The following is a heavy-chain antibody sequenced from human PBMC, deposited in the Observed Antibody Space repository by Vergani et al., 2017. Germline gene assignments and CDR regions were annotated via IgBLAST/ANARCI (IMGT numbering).Heavy chain of an antibody. CDR3: ASKRGACRAAYCHSYDF. CDR1: GDSVISTDYH. CDR2: MDYSGST. V-gene: IGHV4-39*01. D-gene: IGHD2-15*01. J-gene: IGHJ4*02. Sequence: QVQLQESGPGLVKPSETLSLTCTVSGDSVISTDYHWGWIRQPPGKGLEWIGSMDYSGSTSSNPSLESRIFISFETPKNQFSLRLTSVTAADTAVYYWASKRGACRAAYCHSYDFWGPGTLVGVSS.